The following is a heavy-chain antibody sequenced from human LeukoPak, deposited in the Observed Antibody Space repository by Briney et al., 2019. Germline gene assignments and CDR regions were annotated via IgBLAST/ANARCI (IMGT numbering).Heavy chain of an antibody. J-gene: IGHJ4*02. CDR2: IYYGGST. D-gene: IGHD5-18*01. CDR1: GGSVSSGSYY. V-gene: IGHV4-61*01. Sequence: SETLSLTCTVSGGSVSSGSYYWSWIRQPPGKGLEWIGYIYYGGSTNYNPSLKSRVTISVDTSKNQFSLKLSSVTAADTAVYYCARGRYSYVSYYFDYWGQGTLVTVSS. CDR3: ARGRYSYVSYYFDY.